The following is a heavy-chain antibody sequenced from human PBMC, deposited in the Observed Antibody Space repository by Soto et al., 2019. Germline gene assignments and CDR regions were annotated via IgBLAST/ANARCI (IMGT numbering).Heavy chain of an antibody. CDR3: AKDIRGYSEVGALDF. Sequence: SLRLSCAASGFAFSSYGMHWVRQAPGKGLEWVAVISYDGSNKYYADSVKGRFTISRDNSKNTLYLQMNSLRAADTDVYYCAKDIRGYSEVGALDFWGQGTMVPVSS. CDR1: GFAFSSYG. V-gene: IGHV3-30*18. D-gene: IGHD5-12*01. J-gene: IGHJ3*01. CDR2: ISYDGSNK.